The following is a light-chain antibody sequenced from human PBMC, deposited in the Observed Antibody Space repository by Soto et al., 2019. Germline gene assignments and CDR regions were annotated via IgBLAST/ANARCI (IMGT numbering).Light chain of an antibody. V-gene: IGLV2-23*01. J-gene: IGLJ1*01. CDR1: SSDVGSYNL. CDR2: EGS. Sequence: ALTQPASVSGSPGQSITISCTGTSSDVGSYNLVSWYQQHPGKAPKLMIYEGSKRPSGVSNRFSGSKSGNTASLTISGLQAEDEADYYCCSYAGSSTYVFGTGTKVT. CDR3: CSYAGSSTYV.